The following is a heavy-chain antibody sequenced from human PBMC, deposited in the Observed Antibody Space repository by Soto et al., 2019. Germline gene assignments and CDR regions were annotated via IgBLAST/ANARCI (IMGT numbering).Heavy chain of an antibody. CDR1: GFTVSSNY. CDR3: ARASGSGWYDFDY. V-gene: IGHV3-53*01. Sequence: GSLRLSCAASGFTVSSNYMSWVRQAPGKGLERVSVIYSGGSTYYADSVKGRFTISRDNSKNTLYLQMNSLRAEDTAVYYCARASGSGWYDFDYWGQGTLVTVSS. J-gene: IGHJ4*02. D-gene: IGHD6-19*01. CDR2: IYSGGST.